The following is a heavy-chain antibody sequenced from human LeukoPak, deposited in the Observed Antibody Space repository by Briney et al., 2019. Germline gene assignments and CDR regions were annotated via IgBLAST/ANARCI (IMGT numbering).Heavy chain of an antibody. D-gene: IGHD3-10*01. CDR3: ARYVVYGSGKFYFDY. CDR2: LYYSGST. CDR1: GGSITNNNYY. Sequence: PSETLSLTCTVSGGSITNNNYYWDWIRQPPGKGLEWIGDLYYSGSTHYNPSLKSRVTISVDTSKNQFSLKLNSVTAADTAVYLCARYVVYGSGKFYFDYWGQGSLVAVSS. V-gene: IGHV4-39*01. J-gene: IGHJ4*02.